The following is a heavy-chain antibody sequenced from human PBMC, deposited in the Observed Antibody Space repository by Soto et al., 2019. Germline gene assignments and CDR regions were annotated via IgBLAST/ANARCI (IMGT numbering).Heavy chain of an antibody. CDR2: INAGNGNT. V-gene: IGHV1-3*01. D-gene: IGHD6-13*01. CDR3: ARAPRIAAAGPSLDY. J-gene: IGHJ4*02. Sequence: QVQLVQSGAEVKKPGASVKVSCKASGYTFTSYAMHWVRQAPGQRLEWMGWINAGNGNTKYSQKFQGRVTITRDTSASTAYMELSSLISEDTAVYYCARAPRIAAAGPSLDYWGQGTLVTVSS. CDR1: GYTFTSYA.